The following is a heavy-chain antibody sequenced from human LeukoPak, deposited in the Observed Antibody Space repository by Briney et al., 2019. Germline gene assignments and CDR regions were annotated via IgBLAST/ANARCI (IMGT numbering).Heavy chain of an antibody. CDR3: ARGALAKPYYYDSSGYYLNWFDP. D-gene: IGHD3-22*01. V-gene: IGHV4-30-4*02. CDR2: IYYSGST. Sequence: SETLSLTCTVSGGSISSGDYYWSWIRQPPGKGLEWIGYIYYSGSTYYNPSLKSRVTISVDTSKNQFSLKLSSVTAADTAVYYCARGALAKPYYYDSSGYYLNWFDPWGQGTLVTVSS. CDR1: GGSISSGDYY. J-gene: IGHJ5*02.